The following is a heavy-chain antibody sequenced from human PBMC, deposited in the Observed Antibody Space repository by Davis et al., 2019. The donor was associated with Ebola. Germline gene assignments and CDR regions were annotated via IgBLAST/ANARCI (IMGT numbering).Heavy chain of an antibody. CDR1: GGSFSGYY. Sequence: MPSETLSLTCAVYGGSFSGYYWSWIRQPPGKGLEWIGEINHSGSTNYNPSLKSRVTISVDTSKNQFSLKLSSVTAADTAVYYCARDLLTSCYDYWGQGTLVTVSS. J-gene: IGHJ4*02. CDR3: ARDLLTSCYDY. D-gene: IGHD2-2*01. CDR2: INHSGST. V-gene: IGHV4-34*01.